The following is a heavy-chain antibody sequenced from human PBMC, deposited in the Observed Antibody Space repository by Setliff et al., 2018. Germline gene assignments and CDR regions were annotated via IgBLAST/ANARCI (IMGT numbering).Heavy chain of an antibody. Sequence: SETLSLTCSVSGDSISSSSYYWGWIRQPPGKGLEWIGNIYYTGITYYNPSLKSRVTMSVDTSKNQFSLSLTSVTAEDTAVYYCARMSGFQYIDVWDKGTTVTVSS. CDR3: ARMSGFQYIDV. J-gene: IGHJ6*03. CDR2: IYYTGIT. V-gene: IGHV4-39*07. D-gene: IGHD3-3*01. CDR1: GDSISSSSYY.